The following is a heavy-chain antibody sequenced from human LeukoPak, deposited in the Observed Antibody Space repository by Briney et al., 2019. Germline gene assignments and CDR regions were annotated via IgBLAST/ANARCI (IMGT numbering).Heavy chain of an antibody. CDR3: ARGSKAAPGTFDY. CDR2: INRSGST. D-gene: IGHD6-13*01. V-gene: IGHV4-34*01. CDR1: GGSFSGYY. J-gene: IGHJ4*02. Sequence: SSETLSLTCAVYGGSFSGYYWSWIRQPPGKGLEWIGEINRSGSTNYNPSLKSRVTISVDTSKNQFSLKLSSVTAADTAVYYCARGSKAAPGTFDYWGQGTLVTVSS.